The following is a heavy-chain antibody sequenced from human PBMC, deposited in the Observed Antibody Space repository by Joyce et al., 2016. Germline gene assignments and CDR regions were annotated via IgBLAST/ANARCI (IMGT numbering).Heavy chain of an antibody. V-gene: IGHV3-21*01. CDR1: GSTFSSSG. CDR3: ARGGISYYYAMDV. J-gene: IGHJ6*02. Sequence: QLVESGGGVVKPGGSLRLSCEASGSTFSSSGMSWFRQGPGRGLEWVAAISGTSYYIFHAETVRGRFTVSRDNAKKTLYLQMNSLRAEDSAVFYCARGGISYYYAMDVWGQGTTVTVSS. CDR2: ISGTSYYI. D-gene: IGHD3-16*01.